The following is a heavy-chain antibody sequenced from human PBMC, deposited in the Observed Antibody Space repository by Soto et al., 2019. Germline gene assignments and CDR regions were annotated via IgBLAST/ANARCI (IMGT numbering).Heavy chain of an antibody. CDR3: ARDLNYGDYVDWYFDL. V-gene: IGHV3-64*01. D-gene: IGHD4-17*01. J-gene: IGHJ2*01. Sequence: EVQLVESGGGLVQPGGSLRLSCAASGFTFSSYAMHWVRQAPGKGLEYVSAINSNVGSTYYANSVKGRFTISRENSKNKLYLQMGSLRAEDIAVYYCARDLNYGDYVDWYFDLWGRGTLVTVSS. CDR2: INSNVGST. CDR1: GFTFSSYA.